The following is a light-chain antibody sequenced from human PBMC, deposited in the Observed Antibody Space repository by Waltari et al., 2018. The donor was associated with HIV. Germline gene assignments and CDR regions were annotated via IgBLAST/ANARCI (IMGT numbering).Light chain of an antibody. V-gene: IGLV2-14*03. Sequence: QSALTQPASVSGSPGQSVTISCTGGNTDIGAFDLVSWYQQRSGAAPQLIIFGVTSRPSGVSSRFSGCKSGHTASLTISGLHDGDEAYYFCSSYSTLKTILFGGGTKLTV. CDR2: GVT. CDR3: SSYSTLKTIL. CDR1: NTDIGAFDL. J-gene: IGLJ3*02.